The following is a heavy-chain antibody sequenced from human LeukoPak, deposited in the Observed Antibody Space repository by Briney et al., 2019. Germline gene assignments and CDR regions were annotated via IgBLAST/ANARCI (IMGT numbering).Heavy chain of an antibody. J-gene: IGHJ4*02. CDR2: ISGSGGST. V-gene: IGHV3-23*01. CDR3: AKWGPDY. D-gene: IGHD3-16*01. Sequence: ETLSLTCTVSGYSISSGYYWGWIRQPPGKGLEWVSAISGSGGSTYYADSVKGRFTISRDNSKNTLYLQMNSLRAEDTAVYYCAKWGPDYWGQGTLVTVSS. CDR1: GYSISSGYY.